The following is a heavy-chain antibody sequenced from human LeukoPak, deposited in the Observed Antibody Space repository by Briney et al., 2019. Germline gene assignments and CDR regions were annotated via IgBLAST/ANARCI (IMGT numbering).Heavy chain of an antibody. J-gene: IGHJ3*02. CDR1: GGSISSYY. CDR3: ARGTVYCSGGSCYDAFDI. CDR2: IYYSGST. Sequence: SETLSLTCTVPGGSISSYYWSWIRQPPGKGLEWIGYIYYSGSTNYNPSLKSRVTISVDTSKNQFSLKLSSVTAADTAVYYCARGTVYCSGGSCYDAFDIWGQGTMVTVSS. D-gene: IGHD2-15*01. V-gene: IGHV4-59*01.